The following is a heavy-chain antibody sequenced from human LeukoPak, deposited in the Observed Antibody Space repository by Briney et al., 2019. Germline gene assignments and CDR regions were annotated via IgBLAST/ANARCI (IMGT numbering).Heavy chain of an antibody. D-gene: IGHD6-19*01. CDR2: IKQDGSEK. CDR1: GFTFSSYW. V-gene: IGHV3-7*01. CDR3: ARDGSGSGWYGPPMDV. J-gene: IGHJ6*02. Sequence: GGSLRLSCAASGFTFSSYWMSWVRQAPGKGLEWVANIKQDGSEKYYVDSVKGRFTISRDNAKNSLYLQMNSLRAEDTAVYYCARDGSGSGWYGPPMDVWGQGTTVTVSS.